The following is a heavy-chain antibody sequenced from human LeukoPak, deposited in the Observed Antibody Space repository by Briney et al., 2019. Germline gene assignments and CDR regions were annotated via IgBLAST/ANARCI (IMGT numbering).Heavy chain of an antibody. CDR1: GYTFTSYG. J-gene: IGHJ3*02. V-gene: IGHV1-18*01. Sequence: ASVKVSCKASGYTFTSYGISWVRQAPGQGVEGMGWISAYNGNTNYAQKLQGRVTMTTDTSTSTAYMELRSLRSDDTAVYYCATRYYGGNSEDGIGDAFDIWGQGTMVTVSS. CDR3: ATRYYGGNSEDGIGDAFDI. CDR2: ISAYNGNT. D-gene: IGHD4-23*01.